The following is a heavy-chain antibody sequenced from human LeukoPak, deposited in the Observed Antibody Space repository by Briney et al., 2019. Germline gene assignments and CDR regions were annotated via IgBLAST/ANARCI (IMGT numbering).Heavy chain of an antibody. Sequence: PGGSLRLSCAASGFTFSSYWMSWVRQAPGKGLEWVATINQDGSAKYYVDSVKGRLTISRDNAKNSLYLQVNSLRAEDTAVYYCARDVNEGHYFDPWGQGTLVTVSS. V-gene: IGHV3-7*01. CDR3: ARDVNEGHYFDP. CDR2: INQDGSAK. J-gene: IGHJ4*02. D-gene: IGHD1-1*01. CDR1: GFTFSSYW.